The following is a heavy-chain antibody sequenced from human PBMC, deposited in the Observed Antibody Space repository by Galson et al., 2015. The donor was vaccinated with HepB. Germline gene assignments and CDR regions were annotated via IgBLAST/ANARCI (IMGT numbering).Heavy chain of an antibody. Sequence: SLRLSCAASGFTFSSHGMHWVRQAPGKGLEWVTFISFDGSKKDYVDSVKGRFTISRDNSKNTVSLQMNSLRPEDTAVYYCAKDREWWPYYYGLDVWGQGTTVAVSS. CDR3: AKDREWWPYYYGLDV. V-gene: IGHV3-30*18. J-gene: IGHJ6*02. CDR1: GFTFSSHG. D-gene: IGHD2-15*01. CDR2: ISFDGSKK.